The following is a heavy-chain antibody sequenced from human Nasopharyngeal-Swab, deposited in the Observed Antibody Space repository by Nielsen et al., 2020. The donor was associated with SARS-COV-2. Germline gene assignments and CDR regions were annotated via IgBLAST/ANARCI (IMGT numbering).Heavy chain of an antibody. V-gene: IGHV3-30*02. CDR1: GLSVSSNY. D-gene: IGHD3-16*01. CDR3: AKDHKMDSGGGVGYMDV. Sequence: GGSLRLSCAASGLSVSSNYMSWVRQAPGKGLEWVAFIRYDGFNQHYADSVKGRFTISRDSFKNTLYLQLNSLRAEDTAVYYCAKDHKMDSGGGVGYMDVWGKGTTVTVSS. CDR2: IRYDGFNQ. J-gene: IGHJ6*03.